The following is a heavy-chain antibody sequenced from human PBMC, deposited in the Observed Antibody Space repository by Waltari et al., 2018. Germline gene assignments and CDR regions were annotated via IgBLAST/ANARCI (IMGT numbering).Heavy chain of an antibody. CDR1: GDSVSSNSSA. D-gene: IGHD6-6*01. Sequence: QVQLQQSGPGLVKPSQTLSLTCAIPGDSVSSNSSAWTWRTQSPSRGLEWLGRTYYRSKWYNDYAVSVKSRITINPDTSKNQFSLQLNSVTPEDTAVYYCASTSGGAARLFFDYWGQGTLVTVSS. V-gene: IGHV6-1*01. CDR2: TYYRSKWYN. CDR3: ASTSGGAARLFFDY. J-gene: IGHJ4*02.